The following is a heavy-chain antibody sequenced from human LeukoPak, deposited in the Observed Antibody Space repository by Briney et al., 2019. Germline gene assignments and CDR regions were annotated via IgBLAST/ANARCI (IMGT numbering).Heavy chain of an antibody. J-gene: IGHJ3*02. CDR3: AREKGMAARFGAFDI. D-gene: IGHD6-6*01. CDR1: GDSISSYY. V-gene: IGHV4-59*01. CDR2: IYYSGST. Sequence: PSETLSLTCTVSGDSISSYYWSWIRQPAGKGLEWIGYIYYSGSTNYNPSLKSRVTISVDTSKNQFSLKLSSVTAADTAVYYCAREKGMAARFGAFDIWGQGTMVTVSS.